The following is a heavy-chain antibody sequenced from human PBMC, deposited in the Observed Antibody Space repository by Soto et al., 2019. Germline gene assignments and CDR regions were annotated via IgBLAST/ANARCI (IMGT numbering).Heavy chain of an antibody. J-gene: IGHJ4*02. CDR1: GGTFSSYA. V-gene: IGHV1-69*13. CDR3: ARGRFLEGFGY. CDR2: IIPIFGTA. D-gene: IGHD3-10*01. Sequence: SVKVSCKASGGTFSSYAISWVRQAPGQGLEWMGGIIPIFGTANYAQKFQGRVTITADESTSTAHMELSSLRSEDTAVYYCARGRFLEGFGYWGQRTMVTVSS.